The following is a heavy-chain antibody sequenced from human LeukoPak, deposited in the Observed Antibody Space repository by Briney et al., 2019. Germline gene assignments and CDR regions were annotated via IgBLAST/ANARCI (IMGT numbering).Heavy chain of an antibody. CDR2: LWYDGSNE. D-gene: IGHD4-17*01. CDR1: GFTFRSYG. Sequence: GGSLRLSCVASGFTFRSYGMHWVRQAPGKGLEWLSLLWYDGSNEYYADSVKGRFTISRDNSKSTLYLQMNSLRAEDTAVYYCAKGMTTGPRSVYHYMDVWGKGTTVTVSS. J-gene: IGHJ6*03. CDR3: AKGMTTGPRSVYHYMDV. V-gene: IGHV3-33*06.